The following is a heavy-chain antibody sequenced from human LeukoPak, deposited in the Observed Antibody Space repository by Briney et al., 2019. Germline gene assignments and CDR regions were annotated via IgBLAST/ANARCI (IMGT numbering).Heavy chain of an antibody. Sequence: GGSLRLSCAASGFTFSSYSMNWVRQAPGKGLEWVSPISSSSSYIYYADSVKGRFTISRDNAKNSLYLQMNSLRAEDTAVYYCARDSNYGAPSDAFDIWGQGTMVTVSS. CDR2: ISSSSSYI. CDR1: GFTFSSYS. CDR3: ARDSNYGAPSDAFDI. V-gene: IGHV3-21*01. D-gene: IGHD4-17*01. J-gene: IGHJ3*02.